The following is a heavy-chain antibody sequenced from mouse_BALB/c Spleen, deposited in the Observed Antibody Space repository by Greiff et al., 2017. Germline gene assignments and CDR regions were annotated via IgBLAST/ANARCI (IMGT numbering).Heavy chain of an antibody. Sequence: EVHLVESGGDLVKPGGSLKLSCAASGFTFSSYGMSWVRQTPDKRLEWVATISSGGSYTYYPDSVKGRFTISRDNAKNTLYLQMSSLKSEDTAMYYCARLGDYGEAMDYWGQGTSVTVSS. CDR3: ARLGDYGEAMDY. CDR2: ISSGGSYT. J-gene: IGHJ4*01. CDR1: GFTFSSYG. D-gene: IGHD2-4*01. V-gene: IGHV5-6*01.